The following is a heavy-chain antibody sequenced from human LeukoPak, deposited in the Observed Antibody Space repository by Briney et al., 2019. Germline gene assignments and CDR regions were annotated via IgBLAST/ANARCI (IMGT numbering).Heavy chain of an antibody. Sequence: PSETLSLTCSVSDGSISTFYWSWIRQPPGKGLEWIGYIYYTGSTNYNPSLKSRLTISIDTSKNQFSLNLSSVTAEDTAVYYCTRDYDSSGYYWSWGQGILVTVSS. J-gene: IGHJ4*02. CDR3: TRDYDSSGYYWS. CDR1: DGSISTFY. V-gene: IGHV4-59*01. CDR2: IYYTGST. D-gene: IGHD3-22*01.